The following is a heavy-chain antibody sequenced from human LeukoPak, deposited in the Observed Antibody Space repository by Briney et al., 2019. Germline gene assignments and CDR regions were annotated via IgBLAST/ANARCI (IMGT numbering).Heavy chain of an antibody. J-gene: IGHJ4*02. D-gene: IGHD5-18*01. CDR3: ARASKGYYYFDY. Sequence: GGSLRLSCAASGFSFDDYAMHWVRQAPGKGLEWVSAISWNGNSIVYADSVKGRFTIARDNAKNSLYLQMNSLRAEDTAVYYCARASKGYYYFDYWGQGTLVTVTS. CDR2: ISWNGNSI. V-gene: IGHV3-9*01. CDR1: GFSFDDYA.